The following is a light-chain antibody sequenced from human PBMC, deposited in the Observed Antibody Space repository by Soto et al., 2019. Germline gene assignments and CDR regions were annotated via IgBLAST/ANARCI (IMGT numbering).Light chain of an antibody. CDR1: QTVCRSY. CDR2: GTS. V-gene: IGKV3-20*01. J-gene: IGKJ1*01. Sequence: EIVLTQSPGIMYLSPGERATLSCRASQTVCRSYLAWYQQKPGQAPRLLIFGTSTRATGIPDRFSGGGSGTDFTLTISRLDPEDYAVYFCQQYDSIPPWTFGQGTRVEVK. CDR3: QQYDSIPPWT.